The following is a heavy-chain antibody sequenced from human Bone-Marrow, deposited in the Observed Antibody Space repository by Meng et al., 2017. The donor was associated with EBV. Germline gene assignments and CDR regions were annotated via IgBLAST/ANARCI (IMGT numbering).Heavy chain of an antibody. CDR3: SRDLAGSDDY. D-gene: IGHD1-14*01. CDR1: GFTFHEYY. V-gene: IGHV3-11*01. Sequence: VEFGVGVVKPAWSLSLSCAVSGFTFHEYYMTWIRQAPGKGLEWVSNISGGGSSINYADSVRGRFTISRDNSKNSLYLQMNSLRAEDTAVYYCSRDLAGSDDYWGRGTLVTVSS. J-gene: IGHJ4*02. CDR2: ISGGGSSI.